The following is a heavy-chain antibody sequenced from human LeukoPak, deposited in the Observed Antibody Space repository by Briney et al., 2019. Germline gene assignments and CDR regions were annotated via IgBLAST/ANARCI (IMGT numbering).Heavy chain of an antibody. V-gene: IGHV3-7*03. Sequence: GGSLRLSCAVSGFPFSKSWMYWVRQAPGKGLEGVANIKSDGSGISYGDSVKGRFIISRDNAMNSLYLQMNSQRVEDTAVYFCAGGNSLDVWGKGTAVTVSS. CDR3: AGGNSLDV. CDR2: IKSDGSGI. J-gene: IGHJ6*04. D-gene: IGHD1/OR15-1a*01. CDR1: GFPFSKSW.